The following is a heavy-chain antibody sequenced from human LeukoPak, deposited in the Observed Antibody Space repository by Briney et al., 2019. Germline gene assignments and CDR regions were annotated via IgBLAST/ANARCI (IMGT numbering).Heavy chain of an antibody. CDR2: IYYSGST. Sequence: SETLSLTCTVSGGSISSYYWSWIRQPPGKGLEWIGYIYYSGSTNYNPPLKSRVTISVDTSKNQFSLKLTSVTAPDTAVYYYARGDAHTHHWLFDYWGLGTLVTVSS. CDR1: GGSISSYY. V-gene: IGHV4-59*08. CDR3: ARGDAHTHHWLFDY. D-gene: IGHD5-24*01. J-gene: IGHJ4*02.